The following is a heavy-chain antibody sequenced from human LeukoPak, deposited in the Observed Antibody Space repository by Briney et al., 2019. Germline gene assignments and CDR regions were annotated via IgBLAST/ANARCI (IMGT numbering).Heavy chain of an antibody. D-gene: IGHD6-13*01. Sequence: SETLSLTCTVSGGSISSYYWSWIRKPPGKGLEWIGNIYYSGSTNYNPSLKSRVTISVDTSKNQFSLKLSSVTAADTAVYYCARERSSSWLNWFDPWGQGTLVTVSS. V-gene: IGHV4-59*01. J-gene: IGHJ5*02. CDR3: ARERSSSWLNWFDP. CDR2: IYYSGST. CDR1: GGSISSYY.